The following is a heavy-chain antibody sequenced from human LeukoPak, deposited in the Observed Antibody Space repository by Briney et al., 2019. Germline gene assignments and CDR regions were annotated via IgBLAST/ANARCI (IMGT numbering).Heavy chain of an antibody. J-gene: IGHJ4*02. D-gene: IGHD2-2*01. CDR1: GFTFSSYS. V-gene: IGHV3-21*01. Sequence: GGSLRLSCAASGFTFSSYSMNWVRQAPGKGLEWVSSISSSSSYIYYADSVKGRFTISRDDAKNSLYLQMNSLRAEDTAVYYCASQVVVPAARLFDYWGQGTLVTVSS. CDR3: ASQVVVPAARLFDY. CDR2: ISSSSSYI.